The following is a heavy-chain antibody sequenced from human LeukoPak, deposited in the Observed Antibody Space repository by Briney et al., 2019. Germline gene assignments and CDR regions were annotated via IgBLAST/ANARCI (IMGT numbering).Heavy chain of an antibody. V-gene: IGHV1-69*13. CDR1: GGTFSSYA. D-gene: IGHD6-19*01. Sequence: ASVKVSCKASGGTFSSYAISWVRQAPGQGLERMGGIIPIFGTANYAQKFQGRVTITADESTSTAYMELSSLRAEDTAVYYCAREGSDWNYYYYMDVWGKGTTVTISS. CDR2: IIPIFGTA. J-gene: IGHJ6*03. CDR3: AREGSDWNYYYYMDV.